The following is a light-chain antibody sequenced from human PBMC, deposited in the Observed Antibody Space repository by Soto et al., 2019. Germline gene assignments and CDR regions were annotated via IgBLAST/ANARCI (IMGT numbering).Light chain of an antibody. CDR2: SNN. CDR1: SSNMGSNT. V-gene: IGLV1-44*01. Sequence: QSVLTQPPSASGTPGQRVTISCSGSSSNMGSNTVNWYQQLPGTAPKLLIYSNNQRPSGVPDRFSGSKSGTSASLAISGLHSEDEADYYCAAWDDRLNGPVFGGGTKLTV. J-gene: IGLJ3*02. CDR3: AAWDDRLNGPV.